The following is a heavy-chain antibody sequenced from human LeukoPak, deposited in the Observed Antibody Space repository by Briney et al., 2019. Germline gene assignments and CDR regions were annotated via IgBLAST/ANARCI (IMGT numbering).Heavy chain of an antibody. D-gene: IGHD3-16*02. CDR2: ISAYNGNT. J-gene: IGHJ4*02. V-gene: IGHV1-18*01. CDR1: GYTFTSYG. CDR3: ARGLNSEYDYVWGSYRYPYYFDS. Sequence: ASVKVSCKASGYTFTSYGISWVRQAPGQGLEWMGWISAYNGNTNYAQKLQGRVTMTTDTSTSTAYMELRSLRSDDTAVYYCARGLNSEYDYVWGSYRYPYYFDSWGQGTLVAVSS.